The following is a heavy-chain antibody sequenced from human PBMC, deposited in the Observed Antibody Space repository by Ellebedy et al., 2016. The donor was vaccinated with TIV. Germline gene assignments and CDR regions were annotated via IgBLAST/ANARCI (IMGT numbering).Heavy chain of an antibody. J-gene: IGHJ6*02. V-gene: IGHV3-72*01. Sequence: GESLKISCAGSGFSFSDQYMDWFRQAPGKGLEWVGRSRNHVKSYSTEYAASVKGRFTISRDDSKNLLFLQMNSLKTEETAVYYCARGYCRDGDCEYGVDVWGQGTTVIVSS. CDR2: SRNHVKSYST. D-gene: IGHD2-21*02. CDR1: GFSFSDQY. CDR3: ARGYCRDGDCEYGVDV.